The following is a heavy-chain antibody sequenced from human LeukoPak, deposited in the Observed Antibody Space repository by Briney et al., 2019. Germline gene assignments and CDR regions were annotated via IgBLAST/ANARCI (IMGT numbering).Heavy chain of an antibody. CDR3: ARGGVYMSAAWYRRDYYNMDV. D-gene: IGHD6-13*01. CDR1: GGSFSGYY. V-gene: IGHV4-34*01. CDR2: INLRGST. Sequence: PSETLSLTCGVYGGSFSGYYWTWIRQSASKGREWLGEINLRGSTTYHPSYKSRVSLSLDPSKSQVSLRLHSVTAADTAVYYCARGGVYMSAAWYRRDYYNMDVWGTGTAVTVS. J-gene: IGHJ6*03.